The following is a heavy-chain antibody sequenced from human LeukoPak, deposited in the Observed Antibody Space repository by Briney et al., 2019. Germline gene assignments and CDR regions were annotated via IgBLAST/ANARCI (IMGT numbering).Heavy chain of an antibody. CDR3: ARRSGSYYAFDY. D-gene: IGHD3-10*01. CDR2: ISSSSSNI. J-gene: IGHJ4*02. CDR1: GFTFSSYS. V-gene: IGHV3-21*01. Sequence: GGSLRLSCATAGFTFSSYSMNWVRQARGKGLEWVSFISSSSSNIYYADSVKGRFTISRDNAKNSLYLQMNSLRAEDTAVYYCARRSGSYYAFDYWGQGTLVTVSS.